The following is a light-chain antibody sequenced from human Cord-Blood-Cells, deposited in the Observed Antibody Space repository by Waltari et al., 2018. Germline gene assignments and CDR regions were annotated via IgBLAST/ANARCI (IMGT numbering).Light chain of an antibody. CDR2: AAS. J-gene: IGKJ3*01. CDR3: QQYYSYPS. Sequence: AIRMTQSPSSFSASTGDRVTITCRASQGISSSLAWYQQKPGKAPKFLIYAASTLQSGVPSRFSGSGSGTDFTLTISCLQSEDFATYYCQQYYSYPSFGPGTKVDIK. V-gene: IGKV1-8*01. CDR1: QGISSS.